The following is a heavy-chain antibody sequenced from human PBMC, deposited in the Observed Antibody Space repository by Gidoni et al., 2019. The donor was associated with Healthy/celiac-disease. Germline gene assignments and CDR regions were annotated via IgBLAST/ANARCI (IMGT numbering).Heavy chain of an antibody. V-gene: IGHV3-49*04. Sequence: EVQLVEAGGGLVQPGRSLRLSCTASGFTFGGYAMSWVRQAPGKGLEWVGFIRSKAYGGTTEYAAAVKGRFNISRDDSKSIAYLQMNSLKTEDTAVYYCTLTPYYYDSSGSDFDYWGQGTLVTVSS. D-gene: IGHD3-22*01. CDR1: GFTFGGYA. CDR2: IRSKAYGGTT. J-gene: IGHJ4*02. CDR3: TLTPYYYDSSGSDFDY.